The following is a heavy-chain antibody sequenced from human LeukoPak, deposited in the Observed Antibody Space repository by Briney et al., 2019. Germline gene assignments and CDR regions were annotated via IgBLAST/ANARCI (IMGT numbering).Heavy chain of an antibody. J-gene: IGHJ3*02. D-gene: IGHD2-21*02. CDR2: ISGSGGST. Sequence: GGSLRLYCAASGFTFSSYAMSWVRQAPGKGLEWVSAISGSGGSTYYADSVKGRFTISRDNSKNTLYLQMNSLRAEDTAVYYCAKEETAYCGGDCYRSAFDIWGQGTMVTVSS. CDR3: AKEETAYCGGDCYRSAFDI. V-gene: IGHV3-23*01. CDR1: GFTFSSYA.